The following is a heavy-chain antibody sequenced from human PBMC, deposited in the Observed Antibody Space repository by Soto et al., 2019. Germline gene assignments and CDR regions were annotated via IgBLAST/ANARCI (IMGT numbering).Heavy chain of an antibody. V-gene: IGHV1-69*02. CDR1: GGTFSNYT. D-gene: IGHD4-17*01. J-gene: IGHJ6*03. Sequence: QVQLVQSGAEVKKPGSSVKVSCKASGGTFSNYTISWVRQAPGQGLEWMGRIIPILNIANYAQKSQGRVTITADKSTTTAYMELSSLRSEDTAVYYCARVSEMGTVTEGVYYYMDVWGKGTTVTVSS. CDR2: IIPILNIA. CDR3: ARVSEMGTVTEGVYYYMDV.